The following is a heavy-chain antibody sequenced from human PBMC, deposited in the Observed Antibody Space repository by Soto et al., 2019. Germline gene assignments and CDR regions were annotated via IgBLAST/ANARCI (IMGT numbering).Heavy chain of an antibody. Sequence: SETLSLTCTVSGVSVTNGDYYWSWMRQSPGKGLEWIGNIYYSETTRYNPSLNSRLSISIDTSRNQFSLQLTSVTAADTAIYYCARQRRGGYWFDPWGQGKLVTVSS. J-gene: IGHJ5*02. CDR2: IYYSETT. V-gene: IGHV4-30-4*01. CDR1: GVSVTNGDYY. CDR3: ARQRRGGYWFDP.